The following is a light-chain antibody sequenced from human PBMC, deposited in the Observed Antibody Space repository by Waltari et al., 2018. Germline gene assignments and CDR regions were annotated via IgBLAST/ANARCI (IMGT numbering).Light chain of an antibody. CDR2: EDD. CDR1: NIGDVS. V-gene: IGLV3-21*03. J-gene: IGLJ2*01. Sequence: SFVLSQAPSVSVAPGKTATIVCEGNNIGDVSVNWYQQHPGQAPALVVYEDDRRPSGIPERFSGSNSGNTAALTISWVEAGDEADYYCQVWTNTDDHPVFGGGTKLTVL. CDR3: QVWTNTDDHPV.